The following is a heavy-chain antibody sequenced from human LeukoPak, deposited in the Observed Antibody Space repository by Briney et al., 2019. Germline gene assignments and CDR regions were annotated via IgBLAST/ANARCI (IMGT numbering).Heavy chain of an antibody. CDR3: ARDRGYSYYMDV. CDR1: GYAFTGYY. Sequence: GASVKVSCKASGYAFTGYYMHWVRQAPGQGLEWMGWINPNSGGTNYAQKFQGRVTMTRDTSISTAYMELSRLRSDDTAVYYCARDRGYSYYMDVWGKGTTVTVSS. D-gene: IGHD5-12*01. J-gene: IGHJ6*03. CDR2: INPNSGGT. V-gene: IGHV1-2*02.